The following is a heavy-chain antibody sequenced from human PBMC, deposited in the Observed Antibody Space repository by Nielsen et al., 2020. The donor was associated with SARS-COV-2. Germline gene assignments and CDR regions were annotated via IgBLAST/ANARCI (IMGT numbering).Heavy chain of an antibody. CDR1: GFTFASYA. Sequence: GESLKISCAASGFTFASYAMGWVRQAPGKGLEWVSTISGSGGDTYYPGSVKGRFTISRENAKNSLYLQMNSLRAGDTAVYYCARGWRDGYSHYYYYGMDVWGQGTTVTVSS. J-gene: IGHJ6*02. CDR2: ISGSGGDT. V-gene: IGHV3-13*01. CDR3: ARGWRDGYSHYYYYGMDV. D-gene: IGHD5-24*01.